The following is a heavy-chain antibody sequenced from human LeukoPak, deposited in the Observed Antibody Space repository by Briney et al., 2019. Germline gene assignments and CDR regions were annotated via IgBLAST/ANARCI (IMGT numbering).Heavy chain of an antibody. CDR1: GVSISSVGYS. J-gene: IGHJ6*03. V-gene: IGHV4-30-2*01. CDR2: IYHSGST. CDR3: ARGRCSGGSCYWHYYYMDV. Sequence: PSETLSLTCAVSGVSISSVGYSWRWIRQPPGKGLEWIGYIYHSGSTYYNPSLKSRGTISVDTSKNQISLNLSSVTATDTGVYYCARGRCSGGSCYWHYYYMDVWGKGTTVTVSS. D-gene: IGHD2-15*01.